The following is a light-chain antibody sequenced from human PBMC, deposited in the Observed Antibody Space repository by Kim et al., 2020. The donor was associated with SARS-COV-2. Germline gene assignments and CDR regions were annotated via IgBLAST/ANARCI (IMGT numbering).Light chain of an antibody. CDR2: DAS. Sequence: DIQMTQSPCSLSASVGDRVTITCRASQGISNSLAWYQQKPGNVPKVLIYDASALHSGVPSRFSGSGSGTDFTLTISSLQPEDAATYYCQKYNAAPWTFGQGTKVEIK. CDR1: QGISNS. CDR3: QKYNAAPWT. J-gene: IGKJ1*01. V-gene: IGKV1-27*01.